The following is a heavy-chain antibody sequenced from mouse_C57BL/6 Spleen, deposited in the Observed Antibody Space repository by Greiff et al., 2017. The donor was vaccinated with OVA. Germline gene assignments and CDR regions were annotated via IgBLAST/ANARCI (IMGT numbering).Heavy chain of an antibody. CDR1: GYTFTSYW. CDR2: IHPNSGST. D-gene: IGHD1-1*01. CDR3: AGTITTVVATNFDV. Sequence: QVQLQQSGAELVKPGASVKLSCKASGYTFTSYWMHWVKQRPGQGLEWIGMIHPNSGSTNYNEKFKSKATLTVDKSSSTAYMQLSSLTSEDSAVYYCAGTITTVVATNFDVWGTGTTVTVSS. V-gene: IGHV1-64*01. J-gene: IGHJ1*03.